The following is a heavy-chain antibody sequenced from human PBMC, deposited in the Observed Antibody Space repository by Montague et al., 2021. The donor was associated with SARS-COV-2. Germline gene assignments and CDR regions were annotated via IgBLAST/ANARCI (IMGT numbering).Heavy chain of an antibody. CDR1: GGSISSSSYY. CDR2: IYYSGRT. V-gene: IGHV4-39*07. CDR3: ARVGRQQLVRLSGMDV. Sequence: SETLSLTCTVSGGSISSSSYYWGWIRQPPGKGLEWIGSIYYSGRTYYNPSLKSRVTTSVDTSTNQFSLKLSSVTAADTAVYYCARVGRQQLVRLSGMDVWGQGTTVTVSS. J-gene: IGHJ6*02. D-gene: IGHD6-13*01.